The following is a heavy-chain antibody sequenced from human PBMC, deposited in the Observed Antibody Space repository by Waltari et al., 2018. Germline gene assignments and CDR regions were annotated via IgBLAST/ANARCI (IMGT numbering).Heavy chain of an antibody. CDR3: ARDRRIAAAGTEGMGHSPY. Sequence: QVQLVQSGAEVKKPGASVKVSCKASGYTFTGYYMHWVRQAPGQGLEWMGRINPNSGGTNYAQKFQGRVTMTRDTSISTAYMELSRLRSDDTAVYYCARDRRIAAAGTEGMGHSPYWGQGTLVTVSS. D-gene: IGHD6-13*01. CDR2: INPNSGGT. V-gene: IGHV1-2*06. CDR1: GYTFTGYY. J-gene: IGHJ4*02.